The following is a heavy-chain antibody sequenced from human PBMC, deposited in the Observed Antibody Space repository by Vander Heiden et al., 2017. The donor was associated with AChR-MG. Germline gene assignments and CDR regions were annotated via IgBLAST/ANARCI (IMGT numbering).Heavy chain of an antibody. CDR1: GFTFTSYA. CDR3: AKVIERYYSDSSGYPDY. D-gene: IGHD3-22*01. V-gene: IGHV3-23*01. J-gene: IGHJ4*02. Sequence: EVQLLESGGGLVQPGGSLRLSCAASGFTFTSYAMHWVPPAPGQGLSWISAISGSGRSTYYADSVKGRLTISRDNAKNTLYLQVNSLRAEDTAVYYCAKVIERYYSDSSGYPDYWGQGTLVTVSS. CDR2: ISGSGRST.